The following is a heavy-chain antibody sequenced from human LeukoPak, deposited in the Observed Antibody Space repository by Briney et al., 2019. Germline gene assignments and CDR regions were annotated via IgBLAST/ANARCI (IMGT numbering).Heavy chain of an antibody. CDR3: TTANGIAAAFYFDY. CDR2: IKSNADGGTT. D-gene: IGHD6-13*01. J-gene: IGHJ4*02. V-gene: IGHV3-15*01. CDR1: GFTFTNAW. Sequence: KTGGSLRLSCATSGFTFTNAWMSWVRQAPGKGLEWVGLIKSNADGGTTDYAAPVKGRFTISRDDSKTNLYLQMNTLKSEDTALYYCTTANGIAAAFYFDYWGQGTLVTVSS.